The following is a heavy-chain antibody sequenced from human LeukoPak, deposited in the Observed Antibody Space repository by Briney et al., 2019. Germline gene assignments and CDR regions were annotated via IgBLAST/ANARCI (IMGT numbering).Heavy chain of an antibody. V-gene: IGHV4-59*01. Sequence: SETLSPTCTVSGGSISSYYWSWIRQPPGKGLEWIGYIYYSGSTNYNPSLRSRVTISVDTSKNQFSLKLSSVTAADTAVYYCASGGYWGHFDYWGQGTLVTVSS. CDR3: ASGGYWGHFDY. CDR2: IYYSGST. J-gene: IGHJ4*02. CDR1: GGSISSYY. D-gene: IGHD3-22*01.